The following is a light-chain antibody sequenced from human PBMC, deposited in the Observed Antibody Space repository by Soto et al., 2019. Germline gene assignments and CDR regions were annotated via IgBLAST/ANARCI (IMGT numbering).Light chain of an antibody. CDR2: EVI. CDR1: RIDVGGYDY. J-gene: IGLJ1*01. Sequence: QSVLTQPASVSGSPGQSITISCAGTRIDVGGYDYVSWYQQHPGKAPKLMISEVINRPSGVSSRFSGSKSGNTASLTISGLQAEDQADYYCSSYVSSKTYVFGTGTKLTVL. CDR3: SSYVSSKTYV. V-gene: IGLV2-14*01.